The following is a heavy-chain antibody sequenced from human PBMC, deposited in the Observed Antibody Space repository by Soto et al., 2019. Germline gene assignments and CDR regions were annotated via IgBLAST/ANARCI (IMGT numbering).Heavy chain of an antibody. CDR2: IDPSDSYT. J-gene: IGHJ4*02. CDR1: GYSFTSYW. D-gene: IGHD5-12*01. Sequence: GESLKISCKGSGYSFTSYWISWVRQMPGKGLEWMGRIDPSDSYTNYSPSFQGHVTISADKSISTAYLQWSSLKASDTAMYYCARRRGDGYNLGWVDYWGQGTLVTVSS. CDR3: ARRRGDGYNLGWVDY. V-gene: IGHV5-10-1*01.